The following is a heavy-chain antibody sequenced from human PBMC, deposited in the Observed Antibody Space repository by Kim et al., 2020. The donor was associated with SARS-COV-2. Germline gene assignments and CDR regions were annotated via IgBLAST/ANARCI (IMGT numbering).Heavy chain of an antibody. CDR2: IWYDGSNK. CDR3: ARYRYYYGSGSDPDY. J-gene: IGHJ4*01. Sequence: GGSLRLSCAASGFTFSNYGMHWVRQAPGKGLEWVAVIWYDGSNKWYADSVKGRFTISRDNSKNTLYLQMNSLRAEDTAVYYCARYRYYYGSGSDPDYWG. CDR1: GFTFSNYG. V-gene: IGHV3-33*01. D-gene: IGHD3-10*01.